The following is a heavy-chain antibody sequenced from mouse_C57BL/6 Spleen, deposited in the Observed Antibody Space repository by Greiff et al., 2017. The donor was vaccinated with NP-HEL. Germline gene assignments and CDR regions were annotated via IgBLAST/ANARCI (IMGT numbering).Heavy chain of an antibody. CDR3: ARSGELFDY. J-gene: IGHJ2*01. CDR1: GYAFSSSW. V-gene: IGHV1-82*01. Sequence: QVQLQQSGPELVKPGASVKISCKASGYAFSSSWMNWVKQRPGKGLAWIGLIYPGDGNTNYNGNFKGKATLTANKSSSTAYMQLSSLTSEDSAVYFCARSGELFDYWGQGTTLTVSS. D-gene: IGHD4-1*01. CDR2: IYPGDGNT.